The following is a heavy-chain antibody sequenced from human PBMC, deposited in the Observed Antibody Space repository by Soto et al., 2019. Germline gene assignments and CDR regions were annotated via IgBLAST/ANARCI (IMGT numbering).Heavy chain of an antibody. Sequence: ASVKVSCKASGYTFTSYYMHWVRQAPGQGLEWMGIINPSGGSTSYAQKFQGRVTMTRDTSTSTVYMELSSLRSEDTAVYYCARVRDTSGYYSDDFDIWGQGTMVTVSS. J-gene: IGHJ3*02. CDR2: INPSGGST. V-gene: IGHV1-46*01. D-gene: IGHD3-22*01. CDR1: GYTFTSYY. CDR3: ARVRDTSGYYSDDFDI.